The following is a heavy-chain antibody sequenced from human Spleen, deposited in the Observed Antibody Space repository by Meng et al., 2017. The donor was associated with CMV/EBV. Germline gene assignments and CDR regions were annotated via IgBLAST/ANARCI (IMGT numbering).Heavy chain of an antibody. D-gene: IGHD3-3*01. CDR3: ARGDDRADFWSGGDNWFDP. V-gene: IGHV4-39*01. J-gene: IGHJ5*02. CDR2: IYYSGST. CDR1: GGSISSSSYY. Sequence: GSLRLSCTVSGGSISSSSYYWGWIRQPPGKGLEWIGSIYYSGSTYYNPSLKSRVTISVDTSKNQFSLKLSSVTAADTAVYYCARGDDRADFWSGGDNWFDPWGQGTLVTVSS.